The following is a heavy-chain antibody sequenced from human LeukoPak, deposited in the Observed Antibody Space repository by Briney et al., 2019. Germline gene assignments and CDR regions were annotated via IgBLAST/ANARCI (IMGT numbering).Heavy chain of an antibody. CDR1: GGSISSYY. V-gene: IGHV4-59*08. Sequence: SETLSLTCTVSGGSISSYYWSWIRQPPGKGLEWIGYIYYSGSTNYNPSLKSRVTISVDTSKNQFSLKLSSVTAADTAVYYCARRAGSSSNWYFELWGRGTLVTVSS. D-gene: IGHD6-6*01. J-gene: IGHJ2*01. CDR2: IYYSGST. CDR3: ARRAGSSSNWYFEL.